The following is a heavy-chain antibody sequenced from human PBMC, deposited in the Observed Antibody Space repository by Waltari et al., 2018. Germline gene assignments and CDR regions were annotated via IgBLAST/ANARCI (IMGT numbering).Heavy chain of an antibody. CDR2: ISWNRGSI. V-gene: IGHV3-9*01. CDR3: AKDIKSSGWYYFDY. CDR1: GFTFADYA. Sequence: EVQLVESGGGLVQPGRSLRLSCAASGFTFADYAMHWVRQAPGKGLAWVSGISWNRGSIGYADSVKGRFTISRDNAKNSLYLQMNSLRAEDTALYYCAKDIKSSGWYYFDYWGQGTLVTVSS. J-gene: IGHJ4*02. D-gene: IGHD6-19*01.